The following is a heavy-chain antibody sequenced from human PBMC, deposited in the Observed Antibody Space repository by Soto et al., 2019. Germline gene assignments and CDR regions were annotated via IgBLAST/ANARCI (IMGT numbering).Heavy chain of an antibody. CDR1: GYTFTSYG. CDR3: ARDRGLRYFDWSDFDY. Sequence: GASVKVSCKASGYTFTSYGISWVRQAPGQGLEWMGWISAYNGNTNYAQKLQGRVTMTTDTSTSTAYMELRSLRSDDTAVYYCARDRGLRYFDWSDFDYWGQGTLVTVSS. D-gene: IGHD3-9*01. J-gene: IGHJ4*02. CDR2: ISAYNGNT. V-gene: IGHV1-18*01.